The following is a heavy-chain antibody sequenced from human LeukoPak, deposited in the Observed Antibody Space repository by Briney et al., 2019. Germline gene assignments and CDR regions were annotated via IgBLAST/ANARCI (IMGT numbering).Heavy chain of an antibody. V-gene: IGHV4-59*08. CDR3: ARHGDYYDSSGYYYDLNAFDI. Sequence: SETLSLTCTVSGGSISSYYWSWIRQPPGKGLEWIGYIYYSGSTNYNPSLKGRVTISVDTSKNQFSLKLSSVTAADTAVYYCARHGDYYDSSGYYYDLNAFDIWGQGTMVTVSS. D-gene: IGHD3-22*01. CDR1: GGSISSYY. CDR2: IYYSGST. J-gene: IGHJ3*02.